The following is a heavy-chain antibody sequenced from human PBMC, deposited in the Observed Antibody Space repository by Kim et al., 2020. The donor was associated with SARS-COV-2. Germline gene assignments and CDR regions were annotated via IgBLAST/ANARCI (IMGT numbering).Heavy chain of an antibody. CDR2: INTNTGNP. CDR1: GYTFTSYY. Sequence: ASVKVSCKASGYTFTSYYMHWVRQAPGQGLEWMGRINTNTGNPTYAQGFKGRVTFTLDTSASTAYMELSSLKAEDTAVYYCASATYDIYGGNWLDPCG. D-gene: IGHD5-18*01. J-gene: IGHJ5*02. V-gene: IGHV7-4-1*02. CDR3: ASATYDIYGGNWLDP.